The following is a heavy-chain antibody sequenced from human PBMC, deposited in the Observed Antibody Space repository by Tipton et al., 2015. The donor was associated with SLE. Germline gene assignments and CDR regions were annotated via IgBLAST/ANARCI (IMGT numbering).Heavy chain of an antibody. CDR1: VSSISRGYY. J-gene: IGHJ4*02. Sequence: TLSLTCSVSVSSISRGYYRSWIRQPPGKGLEWTGTIYHSGGTYYNPSLRSRLTISVDTSKNQFSQLLSSVTAEDTAVYYCARGVMWFGELLTPGEDSWRRGALVTVSS. D-gene: IGHD3-10*01. CDR2: IYHSGGT. V-gene: IGHV4-38-2*02. CDR3: ARGVMWFGELLTPGEDS.